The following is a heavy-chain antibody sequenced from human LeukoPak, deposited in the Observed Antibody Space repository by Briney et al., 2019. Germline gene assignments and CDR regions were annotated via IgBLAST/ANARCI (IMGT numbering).Heavy chain of an antibody. CDR2: ISAYNGNT. CDR1: GYTFTGYY. CDR3: ARDRLAVAGYGNY. J-gene: IGHJ4*02. D-gene: IGHD6-19*01. Sequence: ASVKVSCKASGYTFTGYYMHWVRQAPGQGLEWMGWISAYNGNTNYAQKLQGRVTMTTDTFTSTAYMELRSLRSDDTAVYYRARDRLAVAGYGNYWGQGTLVTVSS. V-gene: IGHV1-18*04.